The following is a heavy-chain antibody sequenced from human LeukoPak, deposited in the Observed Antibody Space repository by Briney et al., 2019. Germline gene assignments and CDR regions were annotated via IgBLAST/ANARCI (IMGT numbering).Heavy chain of an antibody. D-gene: IGHD3-10*01. J-gene: IGHJ4*02. CDR3: AREVYYGSVGGY. CDR2: IWYDGSNK. CDR1: GFTFSSYG. Sequence: QPGGSLRLSCAASGFTFSSYGMHWVRQAPGKGLEWVAVIWYDGSNKYYADSVKGRFTISRDNSKNTLYLQMNSLRAEDTAVYYCAREVYYGSVGGYWGQGTLVTVSS. V-gene: IGHV3-33*01.